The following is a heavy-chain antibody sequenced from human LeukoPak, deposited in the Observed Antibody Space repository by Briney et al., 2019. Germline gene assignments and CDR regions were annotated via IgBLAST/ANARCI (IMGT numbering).Heavy chain of an antibody. V-gene: IGHV1-2*02. CDR3: ARGITDDFWSGYPITYFDY. D-gene: IGHD3-3*01. CDR1: GYTSTVYH. CDR2: INPNSGGT. Sequence: ASVKVSCKASGYTSTVYHMHWVRQAPGQGLEWMGWINPNSGGTNYAQNFQGRVTMTRDTSISTAYMELSRLRSDDTAVYYCARGITDDFWSGYPITYFDYWGQGTLVTVSS. J-gene: IGHJ4*02.